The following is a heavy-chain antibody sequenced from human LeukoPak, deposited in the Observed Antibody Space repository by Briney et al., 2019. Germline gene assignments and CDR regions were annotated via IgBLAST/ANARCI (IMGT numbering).Heavy chain of an antibody. CDR2: INDSGST. CDR3: ARHGYCSSSSCLGNWFDP. J-gene: IGHJ5*02. D-gene: IGHD2-2*01. Sequence: SETLSLTCAVYGGSFSGYYWTWIRQPPGKGLEWIGEINDSGSTNYNPSLKSRLTISVDTSENQFSLRLISVTAADTAVYYCARHGYCSSSSCLGNWFDPWDQGALVTVSS. V-gene: IGHV4-34*01. CDR1: GGSFSGYY.